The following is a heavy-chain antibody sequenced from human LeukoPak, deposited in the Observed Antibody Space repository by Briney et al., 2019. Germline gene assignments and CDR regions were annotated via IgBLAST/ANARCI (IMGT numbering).Heavy chain of an antibody. D-gene: IGHD2-21*02. CDR3: ARCLRGGDFVAQDAFDI. J-gene: IGHJ3*02. Sequence: PSETLSLTCTVSGGSISSYYWSWIRQPPGKGLEWIGYIYYSGSTNYNPSLKSRVTISVDTSKNQFSLKLSSVTAADTAVYYCARCLRGGDFVAQDAFDIWGQGTMVTVSS. CDR1: GGSISSYY. V-gene: IGHV4-59*01. CDR2: IYYSGST.